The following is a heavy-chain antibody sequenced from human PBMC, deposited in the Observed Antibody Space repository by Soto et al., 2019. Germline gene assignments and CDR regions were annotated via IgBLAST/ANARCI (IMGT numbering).Heavy chain of an antibody. J-gene: IGHJ4*02. CDR2: ISAHKGNT. CDR3: ASGRYGDY. D-gene: IGHD1-26*01. Sequence: QVHLVQSGAEVKKPGASVKVSCKASGYTFTSYGITWVRQAPGQGLEWMGWISAHKGNTDYAQKRQGRVLVTRDTSTSTAYMELRSLISDDTAVYYCASGRYGDYWGQGALVTVSS. V-gene: IGHV1-18*01. CDR1: GYTFTSYG.